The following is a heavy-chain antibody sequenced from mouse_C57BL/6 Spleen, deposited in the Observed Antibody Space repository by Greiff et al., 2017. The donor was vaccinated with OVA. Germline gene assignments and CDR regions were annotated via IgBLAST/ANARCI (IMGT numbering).Heavy chain of an antibody. CDR1: GYAFSSSW. V-gene: IGHV1-82*01. D-gene: IGHD2-3*01. CDR3: ASEGDGPQAMDY. CDR2: IYPGDGDT. Sequence: VQLKESGPELVKPGASVKISCKASGYAFSSSWMNWVKQRPGKGLEWIGRIYPGDGDTNYNGKFKGKATLTADKSSSTAYLQRSSLTSEDSAVYFCASEGDGPQAMDYWGQGTSVTVSS. J-gene: IGHJ4*01.